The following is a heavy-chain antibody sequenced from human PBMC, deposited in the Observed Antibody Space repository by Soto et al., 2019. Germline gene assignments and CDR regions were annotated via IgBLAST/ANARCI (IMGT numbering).Heavy chain of an antibody. Sequence: ASVKVSCKASGYTFTSYAMHWVRQAPGQRLEWMGWINAGNGNTKYSQKFQGRVTITRDTSASTAYMELSSLRSEDTAVYYCARDHPWNYYGVRWLFDPWGQGTLVIVSS. D-gene: IGHD3-10*01. V-gene: IGHV1-3*01. CDR1: GYTFTSYA. CDR2: INAGNGNT. J-gene: IGHJ5*02. CDR3: ARDHPWNYYGVRWLFDP.